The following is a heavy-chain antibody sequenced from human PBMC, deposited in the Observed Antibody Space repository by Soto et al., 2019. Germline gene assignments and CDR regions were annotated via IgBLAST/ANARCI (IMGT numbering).Heavy chain of an antibody. V-gene: IGHV3-30-3*01. Sequence: QVQLVESGGCVVQPGRSLRLSCAAAGFTFSSYAMHWVRQAPGKGLEWVAVISYDGSNKYYADSVKGRFTISRDNSKNTLYLQMNSLRAEDTAVYYCARDPYYYDSGNWFDPWGQGTLVTVSS. CDR2: ISYDGSNK. CDR3: ARDPYYYDSGNWFDP. CDR1: GFTFSSYA. D-gene: IGHD3-22*01. J-gene: IGHJ5*02.